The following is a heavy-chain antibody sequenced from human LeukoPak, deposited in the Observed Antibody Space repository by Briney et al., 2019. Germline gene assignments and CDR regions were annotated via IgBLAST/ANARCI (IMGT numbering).Heavy chain of an antibody. Sequence: GGSLRLSCAASGSTFSSYWMSWVRQAPGKGLEWEANIKQDGSEKYYVDSVKGRFTISRDNAKNSLYLQMNSLRVEDTAVYYCARDGDGYKSIPFDYWGQGTLVTVSS. CDR3: ARDGDGYKSIPFDY. V-gene: IGHV3-7*01. J-gene: IGHJ4*02. D-gene: IGHD5-24*01. CDR2: IKQDGSEK. CDR1: GSTFSSYW.